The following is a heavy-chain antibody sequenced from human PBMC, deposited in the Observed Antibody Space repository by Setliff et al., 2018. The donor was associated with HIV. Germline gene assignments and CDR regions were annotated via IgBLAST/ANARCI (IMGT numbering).Heavy chain of an antibody. CDR2: IYKGGST. V-gene: IGHV4-28*03. CDR3: ARVQMAYAAFDV. D-gene: IGHD4-17*01. J-gene: IGHJ3*01. CDR1: GYSISSSYW. Sequence: SETLSLTCVVSGYSISSSYWWGWIRQPPGKGLEWIGWIGYIYKGGSTYYNPSLKSRVTMSEDTSKNQFSLKLSSVTAADTAVYYCARVQMAYAAFDVWGQGTMVT.